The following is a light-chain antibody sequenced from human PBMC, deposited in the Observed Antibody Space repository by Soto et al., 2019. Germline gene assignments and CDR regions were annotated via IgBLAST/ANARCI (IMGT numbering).Light chain of an antibody. CDR1: QAISSS. Sequence: DIQLTQSPSFLSASVGDRVTITCRASQAISSSLAWYQHNPGKAPKLLIYAASTLQNGVPSSFSGSGSGTEFTLTSSSLQPEDFATYYCQNLNDYRYTFGQGTKVEIK. J-gene: IGKJ2*01. CDR3: QNLNDYRYT. V-gene: IGKV1-9*01. CDR2: AAS.